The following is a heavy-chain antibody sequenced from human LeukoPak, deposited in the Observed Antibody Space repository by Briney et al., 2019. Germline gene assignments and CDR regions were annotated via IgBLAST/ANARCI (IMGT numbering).Heavy chain of an antibody. CDR2: INHSGST. V-gene: IGHV4-34*01. CDR1: GGSFRGYY. D-gene: IGHD2-21*02. CDR3: ARGMAYCGGDCPGYFQH. Sequence: SETLSLICAVYGGSFRGYYWSWIRQPPGKGLEWIGEINHSGSTNYNPSLKSRVTISVDTSKNRFSLKLSSVTAADTAVYYCARGMAYCGGDCPGYFQHWGQGTLVTVSS. J-gene: IGHJ1*01.